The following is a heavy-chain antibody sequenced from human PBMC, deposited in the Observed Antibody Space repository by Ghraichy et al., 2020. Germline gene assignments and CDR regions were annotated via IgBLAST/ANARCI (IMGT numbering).Heavy chain of an antibody. CDR2: MYSGGST. D-gene: IGHD5-18*01. Sequence: GGSLRLSCAASGFSVSSNYMSWVRQAPGKGLEWVSVMYSGGSTYYADSVKGRFTISRDNSKNTLYLQMNSLRAEDTAVYYCGREGLGLSPMGYWGQGTLFTFSS. CDR1: GFSVSSNY. J-gene: IGHJ4*02. V-gene: IGHV3-53*01. CDR3: GREGLGLSPMGY.